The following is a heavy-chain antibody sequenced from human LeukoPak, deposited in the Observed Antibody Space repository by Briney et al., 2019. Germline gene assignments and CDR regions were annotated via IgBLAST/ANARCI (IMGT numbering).Heavy chain of an antibody. J-gene: IGHJ4*02. V-gene: IGHV1-69*04. CDR2: IIPILGIA. Sequence: SVKVSCKPSGGTFSSYAISWVRQAPGQRLEWLGRIIPILGIANYAQKFQGRVTITADKSTSTAYMELSSLRSEDTAVYYCARDGGLLWFGELFDYWGQGTLVTVSS. CDR1: GGTFSSYA. CDR3: ARDGGLLWFGELFDY. D-gene: IGHD3-10*01.